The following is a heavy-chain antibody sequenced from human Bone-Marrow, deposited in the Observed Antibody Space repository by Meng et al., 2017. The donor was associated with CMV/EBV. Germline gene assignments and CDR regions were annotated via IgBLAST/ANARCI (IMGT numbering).Heavy chain of an antibody. CDR3: ARDRYFGFNWNYVEFDY. Sequence: GGSLRLSCAASGFTFSGSAMHWVRQASGKGLEWVGRIRSKANSYATAYAASVKGRFTISRDDSKNTAYLQMNSLKTEDTAVYYCARDRYFGFNWNYVEFDYWGQGTLVTVSS. D-gene: IGHD1-7*01. CDR1: GFTFSGSA. CDR2: IRSKANSYAT. V-gene: IGHV3-73*01. J-gene: IGHJ4*02.